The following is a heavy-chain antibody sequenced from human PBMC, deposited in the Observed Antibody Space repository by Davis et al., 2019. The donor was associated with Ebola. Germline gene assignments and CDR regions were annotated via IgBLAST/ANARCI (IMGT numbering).Heavy chain of an antibody. V-gene: IGHV3-21*01. CDR3: ARGLAVAGTQPPGY. D-gene: IGHD6-19*01. Sequence: PGGSLRLSCAASGFTFSAYTMNWVRQAPGKGLEWVSSISSSSIYIFYADTVKGRFSISRDDAKNSLFLQMNSLRADDTAVYYCARGLAVAGTQPPGYWGQGTLVTVSS. CDR1: GFTFSAYT. J-gene: IGHJ4*02. CDR2: ISSSSIYI.